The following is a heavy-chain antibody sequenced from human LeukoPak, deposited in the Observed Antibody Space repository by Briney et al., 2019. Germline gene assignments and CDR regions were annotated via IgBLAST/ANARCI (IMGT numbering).Heavy chain of an antibody. CDR2: IYTSGST. D-gene: IGHD5-12*01. CDR1: GGSISSYY. Sequence: SGTLSLTCTVSGGSISSYYWSWIRQPPGKGLEWIGYIYTSGSTNYKPSLKSRVTISVDTSKNQFSVKVSSVTAADTAVYYCARHGYSGYDWFDYWGQGTLVTVSS. CDR3: ARHGYSGYDWFDY. J-gene: IGHJ4*02. V-gene: IGHV4-4*09.